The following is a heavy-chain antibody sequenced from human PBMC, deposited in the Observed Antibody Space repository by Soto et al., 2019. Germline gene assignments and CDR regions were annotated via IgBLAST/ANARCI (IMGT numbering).Heavy chain of an antibody. CDR3: ARTTYGDYAAFDT. V-gene: IGHV4-59*01. J-gene: IGHJ3*02. CDR2: IYYSGST. Sequence: SEPLSRTCTVSGGSISSYYWSWIRQPPGKGLEWIGYIYYSGSTNYNPSLKSRVTISVDTSKNQFSLKLSSVTAADTAVYYCARTTYGDYAAFDTWGQGTMVTVSS. D-gene: IGHD4-17*01. CDR1: GGSISSYY.